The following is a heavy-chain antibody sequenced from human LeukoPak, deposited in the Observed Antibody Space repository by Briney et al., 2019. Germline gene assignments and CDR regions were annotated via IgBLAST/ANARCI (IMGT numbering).Heavy chain of an antibody. D-gene: IGHD6-13*01. CDR2: IYHSGST. CDR3: ASGYLAAAGTTDY. J-gene: IGHJ4*02. V-gene: IGHV4-30-2*01. Sequence: SETLSLTCTVSGGSISSGGYYWSWIRQPPGKGLEWIGYIYHSGSTYYNPSLKSRITISVDRSKNQFSLKLSSVTAADTAVYYCASGYLAAAGTTDYWGQGTLVTVSS. CDR1: GGSISSGGYY.